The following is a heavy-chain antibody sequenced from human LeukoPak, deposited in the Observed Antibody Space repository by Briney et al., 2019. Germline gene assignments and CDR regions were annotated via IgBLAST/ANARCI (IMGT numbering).Heavy chain of an antibody. CDR3: ARGRTDRITGTLRFRFDP. Sequence: GASVKVSCKASGYTFTGYYMHWVRQAPGQGLEWMGWINPNSGGTNYAQKFQGRVTMTRDTSISTAHMELSRLRSDDTAVYYCARGRTDRITGTLRFRFDPWGQGTLVTVSS. CDR1: GYTFTGYY. CDR2: INPNSGGT. V-gene: IGHV1-2*02. J-gene: IGHJ5*02. D-gene: IGHD1-20*01.